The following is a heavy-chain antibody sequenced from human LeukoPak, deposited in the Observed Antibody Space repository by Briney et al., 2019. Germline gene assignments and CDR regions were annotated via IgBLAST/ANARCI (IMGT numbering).Heavy chain of an antibody. V-gene: IGHV4-59*01. D-gene: IGHD5-12*01. J-gene: IGHJ6*02. Sequence: SETLSLTCSVSGGSIRSYYWSWIRQPPGKGLEWIGYIYYSGSTNYNPSLKSRVTISVDTSKNQFSLKLSSVTAADTAVYYCARGGGYDFPYYYYGMDVWGQGTTVTVSS. CDR2: IYYSGST. CDR3: ARGGGYDFPYYYYGMDV. CDR1: GGSIRSYY.